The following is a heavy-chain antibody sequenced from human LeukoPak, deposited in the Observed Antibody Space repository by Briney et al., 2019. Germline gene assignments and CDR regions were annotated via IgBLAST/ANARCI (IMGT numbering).Heavy chain of an antibody. D-gene: IGHD1-7*01. V-gene: IGHV1-46*01. CDR1: GYTFTSYY. CDR2: INPSGEFT. Sequence: ASVKVSCRTSGYTFTSYYIHWVRQAPGQGLEWMGLINPSGEFTTYAQKFQGRVTMTRDMSTSTVYMELSSLRSEDTAVYYCARDLGSGQIGTTPGGLDYWAREPWSPSPQ. CDR3: ARDLGSGQIGTTPGGLDY. J-gene: IGHJ4*02.